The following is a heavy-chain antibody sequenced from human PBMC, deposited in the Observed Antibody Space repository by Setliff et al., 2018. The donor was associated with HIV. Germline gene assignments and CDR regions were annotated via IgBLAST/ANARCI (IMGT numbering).Heavy chain of an antibody. D-gene: IGHD3-10*01. CDR1: GFTFSDYY. CDR3: ARDLMVRGVIITPGYMDV. CDR2: ITSSSSPI. J-gene: IGHJ6*03. Sequence: GGSLRLSCAASGFTFSDYYLHWIRQAPGKGLEWVSCITSSSSPIYYADSVKGRFTISRDNAKNSLYLQMNSLRAEDTAVYYCARDLMVRGVIITPGYMDVWGKGTTVTVSS. V-gene: IGHV3-11*04.